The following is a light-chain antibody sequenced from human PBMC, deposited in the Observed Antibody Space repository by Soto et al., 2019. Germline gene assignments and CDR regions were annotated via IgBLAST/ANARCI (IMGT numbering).Light chain of an antibody. V-gene: IGKV3-15*01. CDR1: QSVSSN. Sequence: EIVMTQSPATLSVSPGERATLSCRASQSVSSNLAWYQQKPGQAPRLLIYGASTRATGIPARFSGSGSGTEFTLTISSLQSVDFAVYYCQQYDNWPQTFGQGTRWIS. CDR2: GAS. J-gene: IGKJ1*01. CDR3: QQYDNWPQT.